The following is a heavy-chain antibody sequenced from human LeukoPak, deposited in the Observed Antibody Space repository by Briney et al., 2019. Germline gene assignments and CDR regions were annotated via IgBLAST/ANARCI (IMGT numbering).Heavy chain of an antibody. CDR1: GGSFSGYY. CDR2: INHSGST. J-gene: IGHJ4*02. Sequence: PSETLSLTCAVYGGSFSGYYWSWIRQPPGKGLEWIGEINHSGSTNYNPSLKSRVTISVDTSKNQFSLKLSSVTAADTAVYYCASGLEAAAGSWGQGTLVTVSS. V-gene: IGHV4-34*01. D-gene: IGHD6-13*01. CDR3: ASGLEAAAGS.